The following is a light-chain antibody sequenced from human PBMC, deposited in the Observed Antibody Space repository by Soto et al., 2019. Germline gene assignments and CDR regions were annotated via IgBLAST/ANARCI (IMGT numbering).Light chain of an antibody. V-gene: IGKV3-15*01. CDR3: QQYNNWPRT. CDR1: QSISSN. CDR2: DAS. Sequence: EIVMTQSPATLSVSPGERAILSCRASQSISSNLAWYQQKPGQAPRLLIYDASTRATGLPARFSGSGSGTEFTLTISSLQSEDFAVFYCQQYNNWPRTFGQGTKVEIK. J-gene: IGKJ1*01.